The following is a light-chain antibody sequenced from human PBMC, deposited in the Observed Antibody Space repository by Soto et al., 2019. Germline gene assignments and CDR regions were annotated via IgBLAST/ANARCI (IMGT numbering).Light chain of an antibody. Sequence: QSGLTQPRSAAGSPGQSVTVSCTGTSSDVGRYNYVSWYQQHPGKAPKLLIYGVTQRPSGVPDRFSGSKSGNTASLTVSGLQDEHEGYYYCSSYVGSNIYVFGTGTKVTVL. CDR2: GVT. CDR3: SSYVGSNIYV. CDR1: SSDVGRYNY. V-gene: IGLV2-8*01. J-gene: IGLJ1*01.